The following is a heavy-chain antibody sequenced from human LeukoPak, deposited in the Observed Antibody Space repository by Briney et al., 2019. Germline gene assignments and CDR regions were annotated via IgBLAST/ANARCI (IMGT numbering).Heavy chain of an antibody. D-gene: IGHD3-10*01. J-gene: IGHJ5*02. Sequence: PGGSLRLSCATSGFTFSSYWMHWVRQDPGKGLVGVSRMNPDGSTINYADSVKGRFTISRDNAKSTLYLQMNNLRLEDTAVYYCATAGEYRFDHWGQGTLVSVSS. CDR1: GFTFSSYW. CDR2: MNPDGSTI. V-gene: IGHV3-74*01. CDR3: ATAGEYRFDH.